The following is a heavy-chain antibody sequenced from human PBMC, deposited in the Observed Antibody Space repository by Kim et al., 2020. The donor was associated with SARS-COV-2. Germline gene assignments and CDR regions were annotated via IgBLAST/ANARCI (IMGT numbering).Heavy chain of an antibody. CDR1: GGSIGRYY. V-gene: IGHV4-59*01. D-gene: IGHD5-12*01. J-gene: IGHJ4*01. CDR3: SRSSHGFRYGYNAFDN. Sequence: SETLSLTCTVSGGSIGRYYWSWIRQPPGKELEWVGYIFYSGSANYNPSLNSRVTMTVYTSTSQFSLKLSSVTAADTAADDCSRSSHGFRYGYNAFDNWG. CDR2: IFYSGSA.